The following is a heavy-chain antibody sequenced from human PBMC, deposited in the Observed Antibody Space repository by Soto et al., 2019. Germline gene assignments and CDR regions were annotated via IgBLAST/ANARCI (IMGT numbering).Heavy chain of an antibody. V-gene: IGHV1-24*01. Sequence: ASVKVSCKVSGYSLTELAIHWVRQPPGKGLEWMGGFDPEDGETVYAQKFQGRITVTEDTSTDTAFMELSSLRSEDTALYYCATANYGKTSDLWSQGTVVTVSS. CDR3: ATANYGKTSDL. J-gene: IGHJ3*01. CDR1: GYSLTELA. CDR2: FDPEDGET. D-gene: IGHD3-10*01.